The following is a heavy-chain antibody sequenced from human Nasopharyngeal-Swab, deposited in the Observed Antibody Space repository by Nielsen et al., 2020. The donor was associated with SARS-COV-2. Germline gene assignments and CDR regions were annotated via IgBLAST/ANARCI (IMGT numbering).Heavy chain of an antibody. CDR1: GFTFSSYW. Sequence: GESLTISCAASGFTFSSYWMHWVRQALGKGLVWVSRINSDGSSTSYADSVKGRFTISRDNAKNTLYLQMNSLRAEDTTVYYCARARGDLGYWGQGTLVTVSS. CDR3: ARARGDLGY. D-gene: IGHD5-12*01. V-gene: IGHV3-74*01. CDR2: INSDGSST. J-gene: IGHJ4*02.